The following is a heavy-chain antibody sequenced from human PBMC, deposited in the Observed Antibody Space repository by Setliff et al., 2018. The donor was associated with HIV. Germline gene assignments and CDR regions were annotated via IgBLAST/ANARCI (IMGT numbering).Heavy chain of an antibody. V-gene: IGHV3-23*01. Sequence: GGSLRLSCVASEFTFGNYGMSWVRQAPEKGLEWVSTISNSGTNTYYADSVKGRFTISRDNSKNTLYLQMDSLRAKDTAAYYCAKSGPNYYDYWGQGTLVTVSS. J-gene: IGHJ4*02. CDR2: ISNSGTNT. CDR3: AKSGPNYYDY. D-gene: IGHD3-22*01. CDR1: EFTFGNYG.